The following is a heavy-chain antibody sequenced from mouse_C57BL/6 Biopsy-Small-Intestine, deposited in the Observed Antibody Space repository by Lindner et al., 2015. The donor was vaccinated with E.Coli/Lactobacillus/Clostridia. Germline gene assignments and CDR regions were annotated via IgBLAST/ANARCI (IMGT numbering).Heavy chain of an antibody. Sequence: VQLQESGAELVRPGTSVKVSCKTSGYAFTNYLIEWIKQRPGQGLEWIGLIYPGSGDTNYNEKFKDKATLTADKSSSTAYMQLSSLTSEDSAVYFCARGTRDYWGQGTTLTVSS. CDR1: GYAFTNYL. CDR2: IYPGSGDT. CDR3: ARGTRDY. D-gene: IGHD3-3*01. V-gene: IGHV1-54*01. J-gene: IGHJ2*01.